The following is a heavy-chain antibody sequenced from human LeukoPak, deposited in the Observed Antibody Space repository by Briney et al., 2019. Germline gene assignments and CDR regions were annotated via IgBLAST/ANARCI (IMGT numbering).Heavy chain of an antibody. CDR1: GFTFSSYG. CDR3: VRLFSPTQYCSSTSCYEFSYYYGMDV. D-gene: IGHD2-2*01. CDR2: IRYDGSNK. J-gene: IGHJ6*02. V-gene: IGHV3-30*02. Sequence: PGGSLRLSCAASGFTFSSYGMHWVRQAPGKGLEWVAFIRYDGSNKYYADSVKGRFTISRDNAKSSLYLQMNSLRAEDTAVYYCVRLFSPTQYCSSTSCYEFSYYYGMDVWGQGTTVTVPS.